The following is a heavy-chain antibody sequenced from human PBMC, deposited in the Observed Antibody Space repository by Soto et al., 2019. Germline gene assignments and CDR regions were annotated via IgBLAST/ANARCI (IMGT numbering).Heavy chain of an antibody. CDR1: GDSSSNSRFY. CDR3: ARDFFDSSDYTTNWFDP. CDR2: IYHTGNA. J-gene: IGHJ5*02. D-gene: IGHD3-22*01. Sequence: PSETLSLTCSFSGDSSSNSRFYWAWIRQPPGEGLEWIGSIYHTGNAYYNPSLKSRVTISVDTSKNQFSLKLTSVTAADAALYYCARDFFDSSDYTTNWFDPWGQGTLVTVSS. V-gene: IGHV4-39*01.